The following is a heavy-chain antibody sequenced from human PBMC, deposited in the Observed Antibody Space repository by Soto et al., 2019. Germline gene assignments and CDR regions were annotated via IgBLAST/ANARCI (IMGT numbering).Heavy chain of an antibody. CDR2: IIPIFGTA. CDR1: GGTFSSYA. V-gene: IGHV1-69*13. D-gene: IGHD2-2*01. CDR3: ARGDIVVVPAASRSYYYGMDV. J-gene: IGHJ6*02. Sequence: GASVNVSCKASGGTFSSYAISWVRQAPGQGLEWMGGIIPIFGTASYAQKFQGRVTITADESTSTAYMELSSLRSEDTAVYYCARGDIVVVPAASRSYYYGMDVWGQGTTVTVSS.